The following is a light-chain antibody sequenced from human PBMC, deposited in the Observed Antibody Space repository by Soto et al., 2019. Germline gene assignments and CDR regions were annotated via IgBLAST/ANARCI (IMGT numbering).Light chain of an antibody. CDR3: SSYAGSNNFV. CDR1: SSDVGGYKD. CDR2: EVS. J-gene: IGLJ1*01. Sequence: QSVLTQPPSASGSPGQSVTISCTGTSSDVGGYKDVSWYQQHPGKVPKLIIYEVSKRPSGVPDRFSGSKSGNTASLTVSGLQAEDEAGYYCSSYAGSNNFVFGTGTKVTVL. V-gene: IGLV2-8*01.